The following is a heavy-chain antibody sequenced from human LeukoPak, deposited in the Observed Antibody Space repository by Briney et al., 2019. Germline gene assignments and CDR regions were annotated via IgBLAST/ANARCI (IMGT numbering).Heavy chain of an antibody. CDR2: IWYDGRDK. Sequence: GGSLRLSCAASGFTFSSYSMNWVRQAPGKGLEWVAVIWYDGRDKYYADSVKGRFTISRDNSKNTLYLQMNSLRAEDTAVYYCARDHRTTVTVYYFDHWGQGTLVTVSS. D-gene: IGHD4-17*01. V-gene: IGHV3-33*08. J-gene: IGHJ4*02. CDR1: GFTFSSYS. CDR3: ARDHRTTVTVYYFDH.